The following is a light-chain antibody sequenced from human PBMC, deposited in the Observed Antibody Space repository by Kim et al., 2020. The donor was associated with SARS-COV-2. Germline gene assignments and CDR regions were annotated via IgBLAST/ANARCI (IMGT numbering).Light chain of an antibody. CDR2: GAS. V-gene: IGKV3-15*01. J-gene: IGKJ2*01. Sequence: SVSPGESAPLSCRASQSVRSNLAWYQQKPGQAPGLLIFGASTRATGIPARFSGSGSGTEFTLTISSLQSEDFAAYYCQQYNNWPYTFGQGTKLEI. CDR1: QSVRSN. CDR3: QQYNNWPYT.